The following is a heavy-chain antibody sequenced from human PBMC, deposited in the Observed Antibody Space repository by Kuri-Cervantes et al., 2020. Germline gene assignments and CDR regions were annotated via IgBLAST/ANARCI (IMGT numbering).Heavy chain of an antibody. CDR2: INAGNGNT. CDR3: ARDQAGMITFGGVIVIPYDY. J-gene: IGHJ4*02. D-gene: IGHD3-16*02. V-gene: IGHV1-3*01. Sequence: ASVKVSCKASGYTFTSYAMHWVRQAPGQRLEWMGWINAGNGNTKYSQKFQGRVTITRDTSASTAYMELSSLRSEDTAVYYCARDQAGMITFGGVIVIPYDYWGQGTLVTVSS. CDR1: GYTFTSYA.